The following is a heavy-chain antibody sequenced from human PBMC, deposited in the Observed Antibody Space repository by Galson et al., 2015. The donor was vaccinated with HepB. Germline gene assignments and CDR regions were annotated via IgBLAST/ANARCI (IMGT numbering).Heavy chain of an antibody. CDR3: ARASPDSWNYGLPDAFDI. J-gene: IGHJ3*02. Sequence: ETLSLTCTVSGGSISNSRYYWGWIRQPPGKGLEWIGHIYYNGNTYYNPSLKSRVTISVATSKNQFSLKLSSVTAADTAVYYCARASPDSWNYGLPDAFDIWGQGTMVTVSS. CDR1: GGSISNSRYY. CDR2: IYYNGNT. D-gene: IGHD3-16*01. V-gene: IGHV4-39*02.